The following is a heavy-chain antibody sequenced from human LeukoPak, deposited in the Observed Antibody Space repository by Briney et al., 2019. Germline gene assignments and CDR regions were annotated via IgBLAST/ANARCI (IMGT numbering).Heavy chain of an antibody. CDR1: GFTFSSYS. J-gene: IGHJ4*02. CDR2: IYSGGST. D-gene: IGHD3-22*01. V-gene: IGHV3-66*01. CDR3: AHYDPGVYFDY. Sequence: GGSLRLSCAASGFTFSSYSMNWVRQAPGKGLEWVSVIYSGGSTYYADSVKGRFTISRDNSKNTLYLQMNSLRAEDTAVYYCAHYDPGVYFDYWGQGTLVTVSS.